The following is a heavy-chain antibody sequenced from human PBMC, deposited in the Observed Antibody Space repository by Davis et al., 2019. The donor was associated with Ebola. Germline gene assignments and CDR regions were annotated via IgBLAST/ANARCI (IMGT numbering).Heavy chain of an antibody. Sequence: GGSLRLSCAASGFTFSSYAMSWVRQAPGKGLEWVAVISYDGSNKYYADSVKGRFTISRDNSKNTLYLQMNSLRAEDTAVYYCAQNGMRYWGGQGTLVTVSS. CDR1: GFTFSSYA. CDR3: AQNGMRYW. V-gene: IGHV3-30*03. D-gene: IGHD2-8*02. CDR2: ISYDGSNK. J-gene: IGHJ4*02.